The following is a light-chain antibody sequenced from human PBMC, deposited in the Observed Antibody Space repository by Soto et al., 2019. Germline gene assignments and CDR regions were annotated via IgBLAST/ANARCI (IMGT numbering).Light chain of an antibody. CDR1: QSISSS. Sequence: DIQMTQSPSTRSSSVGDRVSITCRASQSISSSLAWYQQKPGKAPKLLIYKASSLEGGVPSRFSGSGSGTEFTLTISSLQPDDFATYYCQQYNSYSWTFGQGTKVDIK. J-gene: IGKJ1*01. CDR3: QQYNSYSWT. CDR2: KAS. V-gene: IGKV1-5*03.